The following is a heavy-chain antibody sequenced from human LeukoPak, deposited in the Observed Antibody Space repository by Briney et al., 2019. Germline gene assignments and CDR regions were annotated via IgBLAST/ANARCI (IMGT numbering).Heavy chain of an antibody. CDR3: AREGSYGSGSYNH. CDR1: GGSISSYY. J-gene: IGHJ5*02. D-gene: IGHD3-10*01. Sequence: SETLSLTCTVSGGSISSYYWSWIRQPPGKGLEWIGYIYYSGSTNYNPSLKSRVTISVDTSKNQSSLKLSSVTAADTAAYYCAREGSYGSGSYNHWGQGTLVTVSS. V-gene: IGHV4-59*01. CDR2: IYYSGST.